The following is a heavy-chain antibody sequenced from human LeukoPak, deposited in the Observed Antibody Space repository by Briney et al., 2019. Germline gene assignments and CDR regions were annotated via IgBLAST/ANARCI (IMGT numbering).Heavy chain of an antibody. CDR1: GYTFTSYY. Sequence: ASVKVSCKASGYTFTSYYMHWVRQAPGQGLEWMGIINPSGGSTSYAQKFQGRVTMTRDTSASTVYMELSSLRSEDTAVYYCARDYYDILTGYPYGMDVWGQGTTVTVSS. V-gene: IGHV1-46*01. D-gene: IGHD3-9*01. J-gene: IGHJ6*02. CDR3: ARDYYDILTGYPYGMDV. CDR2: INPSGGST.